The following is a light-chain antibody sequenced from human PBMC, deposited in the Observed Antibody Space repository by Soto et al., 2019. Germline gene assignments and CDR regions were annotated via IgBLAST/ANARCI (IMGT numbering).Light chain of an antibody. Sequence: DIVMTQSPDSLAVSLGERATINCKSSQSLLSSSNSLNYLTWYQQKPGHPPKLLITWASTRESGVPPRLSGTASGTAFPLTINSPQAEDAAVYYSLQNNRAPITFGQGKRLEIQ. J-gene: IGKJ5*01. V-gene: IGKV4-1*01. CDR2: WAS. CDR1: QSLLSSSNSLNY. CDR3: LQNNRAPIT.